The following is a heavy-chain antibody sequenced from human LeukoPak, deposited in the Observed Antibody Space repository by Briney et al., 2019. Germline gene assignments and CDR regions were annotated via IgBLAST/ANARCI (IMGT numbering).Heavy chain of an antibody. CDR2: INHSGST. CDR3: AREGRLYYDSSGTPVDY. J-gene: IGHJ4*02. Sequence: SETLSLTCAVYGGSFSGYYWSWIRQPPGKGLEWIGEINHSGSTNYNPSLKSRVTISVDTSKNQFSLKLSSVTAADAAVYYCAREGRLYYDSSGTPVDYWGQGALVTVSS. V-gene: IGHV4-34*01. D-gene: IGHD3-22*01. CDR1: GGSFSGYY.